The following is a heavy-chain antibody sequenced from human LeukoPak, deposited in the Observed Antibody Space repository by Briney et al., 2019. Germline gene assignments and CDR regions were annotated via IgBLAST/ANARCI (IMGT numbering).Heavy chain of an antibody. D-gene: IGHD3-10*01. CDR3: ARGRRVRGVLDY. J-gene: IGHJ4*02. V-gene: IGHV4-34*01. Sequence: NPSETPSLTCAVYGGSFSGYYWSWIRQPPGKGLEWIGEINHSGSTNYNPSLKSRVTISVDTSKNQFSLKLSSVTAADTAVYYCARGRRVRGVLDYWGQGTLVTVSS. CDR1: GGSFSGYY. CDR2: INHSGST.